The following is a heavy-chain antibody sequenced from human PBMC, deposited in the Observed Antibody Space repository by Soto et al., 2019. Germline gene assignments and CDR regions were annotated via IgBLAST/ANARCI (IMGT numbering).Heavy chain of an antibody. Sequence: GGSLRLSCAASGFTFSSYAMHWVRQAPGKGLEWVAVISYDGSNKYYADSVKGRFTISRDNSKNTLYLQMNSLRAEDTAVYYCARAEYYYDSSGSFDYWGQGTLVTVPS. CDR2: ISYDGSNK. CDR3: ARAEYYYDSSGSFDY. D-gene: IGHD3-22*01. V-gene: IGHV3-30-3*01. J-gene: IGHJ4*02. CDR1: GFTFSSYA.